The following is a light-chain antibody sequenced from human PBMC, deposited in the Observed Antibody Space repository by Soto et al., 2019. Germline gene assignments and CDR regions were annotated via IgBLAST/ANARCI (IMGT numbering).Light chain of an antibody. V-gene: IGLV3-21*04. Sequence: SYELTQSPSVSVAPGKTASITCGANNIAAKSVHWYQQRPGQAPVVVIYYDSDRPSGIPERFSGSNSGNTATLTISRVEAGDEADYYCQVWDSSTDHPVFGGGTQLTVL. CDR1: NIAAKS. CDR3: QVWDSSTDHPV. J-gene: IGLJ7*01. CDR2: YDS.